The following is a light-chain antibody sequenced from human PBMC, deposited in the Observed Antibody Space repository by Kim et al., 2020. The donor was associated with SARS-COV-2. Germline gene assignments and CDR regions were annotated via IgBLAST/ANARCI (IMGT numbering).Light chain of an antibody. Sequence: TINCKSSQSVLYSSNNKSYLAWYQQKPGQPTKLLIYWASTRESGVPDRISGSGSGTDFTLPISSLQAEDVAVYYCQQYYSTLSLTFGGGTKVDIK. CDR2: WAS. V-gene: IGKV4-1*01. CDR1: QSVLYSSNNKSY. CDR3: QQYYSTLSLT. J-gene: IGKJ4*01.